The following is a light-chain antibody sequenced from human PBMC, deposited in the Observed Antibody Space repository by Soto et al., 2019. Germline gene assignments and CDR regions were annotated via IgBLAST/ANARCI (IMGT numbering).Light chain of an antibody. CDR3: QQSYIGPPT. CDR1: QRINSY. CDR2: AAS. J-gene: IGKJ3*01. V-gene: IGKV1-39*01. Sequence: DIQMTQSPSSLSASIGDRVTITCRASQRINSYLNWYQQKPGTAPKLLIYAASNLQSGVPSRFSGSGSGTDFTLTISSLQPEDFATYSCQQSYIGPPTFGPGTNVAIK.